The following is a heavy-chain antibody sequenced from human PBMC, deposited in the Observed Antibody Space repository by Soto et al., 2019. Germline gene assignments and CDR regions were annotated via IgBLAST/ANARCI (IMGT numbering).Heavy chain of an antibody. CDR1: GGTFSSYT. CDR3: AREVRFPYYDILTGPEDPTSQDDYYYYGMDV. V-gene: IGHV1-69*04. CDR2: IIPILGIA. D-gene: IGHD3-9*01. Sequence: SVKVSCKASGGTFSSYTISWVRQAPGQGLEWMGRIIPILGIANYAQKFQGRVTITADKSTSTAYMELSSLRSEDTAVYYCAREVRFPYYDILTGPEDPTSQDDYYYYGMDVWGQGTTVTVSS. J-gene: IGHJ6*02.